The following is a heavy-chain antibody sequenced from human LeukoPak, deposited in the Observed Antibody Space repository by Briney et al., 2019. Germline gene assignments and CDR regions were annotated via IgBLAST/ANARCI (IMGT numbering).Heavy chain of an antibody. J-gene: IGHJ2*01. CDR2: INHSGST. V-gene: IGHV4-34*01. CDR3: ASPTTVVTRGSYWYFDL. Sequence: PSETLSLTCAVYGGSFSGYYWSWIRQPPGKGLEWIGEINHSGSTNYNPSLKSRVTISVDTSKNQFSLKLSSVTAADTAVYYCASPTTVVTRGSYWYFDLWGRGTLVTVSS. CDR1: GGSFSGYY. D-gene: IGHD4-23*01.